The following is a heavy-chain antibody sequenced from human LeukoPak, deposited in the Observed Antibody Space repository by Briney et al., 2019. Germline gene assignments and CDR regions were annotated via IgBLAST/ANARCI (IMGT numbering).Heavy chain of an antibody. V-gene: IGHV3-21*01. CDR2: ISSSSGNV. J-gene: IGHJ5*02. Sequence: PGGSLRLSCEASGFTFSGYTMNWVRQAPGKGLEWVAAISSSSGNVYYADSVKGRFTISRDNAKNSLYLQTNSLRAEDTAVYYCARDSGHARVEWGWFDPWGQGTLVTVSS. D-gene: IGHD3-3*01. CDR3: ARDSGHARVEWGWFDP. CDR1: GFTFSGYT.